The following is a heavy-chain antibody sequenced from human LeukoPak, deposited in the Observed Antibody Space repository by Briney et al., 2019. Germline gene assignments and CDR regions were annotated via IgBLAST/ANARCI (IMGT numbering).Heavy chain of an antibody. CDR2: IYYSGST. CDR3: ARGDSLNYDFWSGPNWFDP. Sequence: SETLSLTCTVSGGSISSYCWSWIRQPPGKGLEWIGYIYYSGSTNYNPSLKSRVTISVDTSKNQFSLKLNSVTAADTAVYYCARGDSLNYDFWSGPNWFDPWGQGTLVTVSS. J-gene: IGHJ5*02. CDR1: GGSISSYC. D-gene: IGHD3-3*01. V-gene: IGHV4-59*01.